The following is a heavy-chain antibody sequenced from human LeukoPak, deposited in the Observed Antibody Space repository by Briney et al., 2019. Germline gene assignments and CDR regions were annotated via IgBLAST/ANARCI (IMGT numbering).Heavy chain of an antibody. Sequence: SKTLSLTCTVSGGSVSSGSYYWSWIRQPPGKGLEWIGYIYYSGSTNYNPSLKSRVTISVDTSKNQFSLKLSSVTAADTAVYYCARLPAARGVRAYYYFDYWGQGTLVTVSS. CDR1: GGSVSSGSYY. CDR3: ARLPAARGVRAYYYFDY. J-gene: IGHJ4*02. V-gene: IGHV4-61*01. CDR2: IYYSGST. D-gene: IGHD3-10*01.